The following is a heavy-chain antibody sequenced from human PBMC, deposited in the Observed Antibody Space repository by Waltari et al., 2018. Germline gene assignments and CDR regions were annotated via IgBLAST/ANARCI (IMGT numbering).Heavy chain of an antibody. V-gene: IGHV4-38-2*01. CDR3: ARHVVGSSGLDY. CDR2: IYHSGRT. Sequence: QVQLQESGPGLVKPSETLSLTCAVSGYSISSGYYWGWIRQPPGKGLEWIGSIYHSGRTDDNPSLKSRVTISVDTSKNQFSLKLSSVTAADTAVYYCARHVVGSSGLDYWGQGTLVTVSS. J-gene: IGHJ4*02. CDR1: GYSISSGYY. D-gene: IGHD6-19*01.